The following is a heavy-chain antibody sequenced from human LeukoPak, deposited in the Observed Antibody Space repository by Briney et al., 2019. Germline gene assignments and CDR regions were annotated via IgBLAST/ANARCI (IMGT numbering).Heavy chain of an antibody. Sequence: SGPTLVNPTQTLTLTCTFSGFSLSTSGVGVGWIRQPPGKALEWLELFYWDDDKRYSPSLKGRLTITKDTSKNQVVLTMTDMDPVDTATYYCARIIVPQYYFDYWGQGTLVTVSS. J-gene: IGHJ4*02. CDR1: GFSLSTSGVG. V-gene: IGHV2-5*02. D-gene: IGHD2/OR15-2a*01. CDR2: FYWDDDK. CDR3: ARIIVPQYYFDY.